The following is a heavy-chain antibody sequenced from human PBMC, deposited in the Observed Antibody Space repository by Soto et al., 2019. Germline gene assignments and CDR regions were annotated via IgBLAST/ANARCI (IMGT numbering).Heavy chain of an antibody. V-gene: IGHV1-18*01. D-gene: IGHD6-19*01. CDR2: VSTYNGNT. J-gene: IGHJ1*01. CDR3: ARDNGQWLVSD. CDR1: GYIFTSYG. Sequence: QVQLVQSGAEVKKPGASVKVSCQASGYIFTSYGISWVRQAPGQGLEWVGRVSTYNGNTKYAQKLQGRVTMTTDTSASIAYMELRSLRSDDTAVYYWARDNGQWLVSDGGQGTLDTVSS.